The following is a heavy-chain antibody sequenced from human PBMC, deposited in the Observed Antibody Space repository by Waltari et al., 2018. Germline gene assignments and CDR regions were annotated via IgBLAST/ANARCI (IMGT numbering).Heavy chain of an antibody. CDR3: ARRRVATIGVQY. CDR2: IYYSGST. Sequence: QLQLQESGPGLVKPSETLSLTCTVSGGSISSSSYYWGWLRQPPGKGLEWSGSIYYSGSTYYNPSIKSRVTISVDTSKNQFALKLSSVTAADTAVYYCARRRVATIGVQYWGQGTLVTVSS. D-gene: IGHD5-12*01. J-gene: IGHJ4*02. CDR1: GGSISSSSYY. V-gene: IGHV4-39*01.